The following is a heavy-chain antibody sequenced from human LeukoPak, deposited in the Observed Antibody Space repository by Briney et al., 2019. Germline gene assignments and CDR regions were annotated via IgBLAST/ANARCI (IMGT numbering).Heavy chain of an antibody. CDR1: GGSIISSNYY. J-gene: IGHJ4*02. D-gene: IGHD4-23*01. Sequence: SETLSLTCTISGGSIISSNYYWGGIRQPPGKGLEWIGSIYYSGSTHYNPSLKSRVTISVDTSKNQFSLNLSSVTAADTAVYYCARSDLVVIPFDYWGQGTLVTVSS. V-gene: IGHV4-39*01. CDR3: ARSDLVVIPFDY. CDR2: IYYSGST.